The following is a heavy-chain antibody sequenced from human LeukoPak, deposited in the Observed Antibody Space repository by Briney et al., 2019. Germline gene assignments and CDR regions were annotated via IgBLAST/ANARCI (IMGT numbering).Heavy chain of an antibody. CDR3: AKPVIPSSYQETYYMDV. CDR1: GFIFSAYG. D-gene: IGHD2-2*01. V-gene: IGHV3-30*02. J-gene: IGHJ6*03. Sequence: GGSLRLSCAASGFIFSAYGTHWVRQAPGEGLEWVAYIRHDESRTFYADSVKGRFTISRDDSKNTLYLQMHILRAEDTALYYCAKPVIPSSYQETYYMDVWGKGTTVTVS. CDR2: IRHDESRT.